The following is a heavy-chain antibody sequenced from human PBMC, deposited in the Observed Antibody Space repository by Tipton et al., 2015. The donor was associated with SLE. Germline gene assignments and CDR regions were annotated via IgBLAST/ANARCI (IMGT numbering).Heavy chain of an antibody. J-gene: IGHJ3*02. CDR3: ARESDAFDI. Sequence: TLSLTCSVSGGSISTTDHYWGWIRQPPGKGLEWIGSVFYSGNTYYNESLQSRVTISIDTSKNHFSLKLYSVTAADTAVYYCARESDAFDIWGQGTMVTVSS. CDR2: VFYSGNT. CDR1: GGSISTTDHY. V-gene: IGHV4-39*07.